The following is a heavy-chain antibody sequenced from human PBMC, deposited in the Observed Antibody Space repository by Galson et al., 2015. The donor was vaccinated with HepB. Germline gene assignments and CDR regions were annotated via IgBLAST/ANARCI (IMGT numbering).Heavy chain of an antibody. CDR3: SRARGDYYNSGPAF. V-gene: IGHV3-30*04. CDR2: ISYDGTHK. J-gene: IGHJ4*02. Sequence: LRLSCAASGFFFRSYAMHWVRQAPGKGLEWVAVISYDGTHKYHADSENGRFTISRDNSNNTLYLLLNNLRPEDTAIYYCSRARGDYYNSGPAFWGQGTLVTVSS. D-gene: IGHD3-10*01. CDR1: GFFFRSYA.